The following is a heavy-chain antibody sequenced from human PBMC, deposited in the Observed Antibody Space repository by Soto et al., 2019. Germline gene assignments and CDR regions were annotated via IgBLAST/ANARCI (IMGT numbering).Heavy chain of an antibody. CDR2: ISGDNGYT. CDR3: ARDHYYDSSGYYTHYYYYGMDV. J-gene: IGHJ6*02. V-gene: IGHV1-18*01. D-gene: IGHD3-22*01. Sequence: ASVKVSCKASGYIFSNYGINWVRQAPGQGLEWMGWISGDNGYTNYAQDLQGRVTLSTDTSTSTAYMELRSLRSDDTAVYYCARDHYYDSSGYYTHYYYYGMDVWGQGTTVTVSS. CDR1: GYIFSNYG.